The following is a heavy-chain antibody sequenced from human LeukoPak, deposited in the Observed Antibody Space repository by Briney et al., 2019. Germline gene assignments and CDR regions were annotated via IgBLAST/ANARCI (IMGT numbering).Heavy chain of an antibody. CDR1: LDATTSNFW. J-gene: IGHJ4*02. D-gene: IGHD1-14*01. CDR3: AREILGGFNPGAY. Sequence: SETLSLTCTVSLDATTSNFWSWVRQPPGKSLEWIGEIHRSGSPNYNPSLQSRVTISIDRSRNQIVLELSSVTAADTAVYYCAREILGGFNPGAYWGQGTLVTVSS. CDR2: IHRSGSP. V-gene: IGHV4-4*02.